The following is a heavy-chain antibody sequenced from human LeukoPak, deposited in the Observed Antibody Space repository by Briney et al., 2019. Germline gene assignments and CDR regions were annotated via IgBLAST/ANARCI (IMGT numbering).Heavy chain of an antibody. CDR1: GGSISSGDYY. Sequence: SETLSLTCTVSGGSISSGDYYWSWIRQPPGKGLEWIGYIYYSGSTYYNPSLKSRVTISVDTSKNQFSLKLSSVNAADTAVYYCARARVVVVADHFDYWGQGTLVTVSS. V-gene: IGHV4-30-4*01. D-gene: IGHD2-15*01. J-gene: IGHJ4*02. CDR3: ARARVVVVADHFDY. CDR2: IYYSGST.